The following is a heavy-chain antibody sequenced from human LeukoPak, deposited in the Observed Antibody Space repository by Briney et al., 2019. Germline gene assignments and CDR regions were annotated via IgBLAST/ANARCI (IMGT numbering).Heavy chain of an antibody. CDR2: IYHSGST. CDR3: AREARIAAAGIGY. Sequence: PSETLSLTCAVSGYSISSGYYWGWIRQPPGKGLEWIGSIYHSGSTYYNPSLKSRVTISVDASKNQFSLKLSSVTAADTAVYYCAREARIAAAGIGYWGQGTLVTVSS. D-gene: IGHD6-13*01. J-gene: IGHJ4*02. V-gene: IGHV4-38-2*02. CDR1: GYSISSGYY.